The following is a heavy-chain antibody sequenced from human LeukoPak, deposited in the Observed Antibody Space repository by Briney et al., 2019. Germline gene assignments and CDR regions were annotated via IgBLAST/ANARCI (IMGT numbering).Heavy chain of an antibody. CDR3: ASTTLDRTYYYYYMDV. CDR2: IFSGGST. J-gene: IGHJ6*03. CDR1: GFTVSSNY. Sequence: GGSLRLSCAASGFTVSSNYMSWVRQAPGKGLEWGSVIFSGGSTYYADSVKGRFTMSRDNSKNTLYLQMNSLRAEDTAVYYCASTTLDRTYYYYYMDVWGKGTTVTVSS. D-gene: IGHD3/OR15-3a*01. V-gene: IGHV3-66*02.